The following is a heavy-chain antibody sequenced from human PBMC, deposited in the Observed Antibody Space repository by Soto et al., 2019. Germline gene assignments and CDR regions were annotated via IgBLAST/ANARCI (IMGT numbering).Heavy chain of an antibody. CDR2: IYYSGST. D-gene: IGHD2-15*01. CDR3: ARTGEGCSGGSCYSIFDY. V-gene: IGHV4-31*03. Sequence: PSETLSLTCTVSCGSISSGGYYWSWIRQHPGKGLEWIGYIYYSGSTYYNPSLKSRVTISVDTSKNQFSLKLSSVTAADTAVYYCARTGEGCSGGSCYSIFDYWGQGTLVTVSS. CDR1: CGSISSGGYY. J-gene: IGHJ4*02.